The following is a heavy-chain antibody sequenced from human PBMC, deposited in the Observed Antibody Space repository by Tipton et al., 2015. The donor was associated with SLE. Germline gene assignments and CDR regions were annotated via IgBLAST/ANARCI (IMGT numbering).Heavy chain of an antibody. V-gene: IGHV4-4*01. D-gene: IGHD6-19*01. CDR2: IQITATT. CDR1: GDSISSSNW. Sequence: TLSLTCTVSGDSISSSNWWSWVRQPPGKGLEWIGHIQITATTNYNPSLKSRVTISVDTAKNQYSLKVNSVTAADTAVYFCARRDYSSGWDYFDHWGQGTLVTVSS. CDR3: ARRDYSSGWDYFDH. J-gene: IGHJ4*02.